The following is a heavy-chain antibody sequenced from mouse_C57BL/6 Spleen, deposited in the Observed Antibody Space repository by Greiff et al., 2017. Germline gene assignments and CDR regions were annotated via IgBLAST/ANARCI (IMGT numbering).Heavy chain of an antibody. Sequence: VQLQQPGAELVMPGASVKLSCKASGYTFTSYWMHWVKQRPGQGLEWIGEIDPSDSYTNYNQKFKGKSTLTVDKSSSTAYMQLSSLTSEDSAVYCCARRGPYKGFDYWGQGTTLTVSS. CDR3: ARRGPYKGFDY. CDR1: GYTFTSYW. V-gene: IGHV1-69*01. J-gene: IGHJ2*01. D-gene: IGHD1-3*01. CDR2: IDPSDSYT.